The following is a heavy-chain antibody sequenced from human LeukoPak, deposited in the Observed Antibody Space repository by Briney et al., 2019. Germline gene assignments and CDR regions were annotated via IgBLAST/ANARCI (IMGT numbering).Heavy chain of an antibody. CDR1: GYTFTSYY. D-gene: IGHD1-26*01. Sequence: ASVKVSCMASGYTFTSYYMHWVRQAPGQGLEWMGIINPSGGSTSYAQKFQGRVTMTRDTSTSTVYMELSSLRSEDTAVYYCARAMGPTTNAYYFDYWGQGTLVTVSS. CDR2: INPSGGST. CDR3: ARAMGPTTNAYYFDY. J-gene: IGHJ4*02. V-gene: IGHV1-46*01.